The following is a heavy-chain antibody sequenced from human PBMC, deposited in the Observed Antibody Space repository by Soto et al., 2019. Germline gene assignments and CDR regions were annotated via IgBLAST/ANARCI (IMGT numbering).Heavy chain of an antibody. CDR1: GGSISSGSYY. CDR3: ARQDDFWSGDSWFAP. J-gene: IGHJ5*02. D-gene: IGHD3-3*01. CDR2: LYYNGFP. V-gene: IGHV4-39*01. Sequence: QLHLEESGPGLVKPSETLSLTCTVSGGSISSGSYYWGWIRQPPGKGPEWIGSLYYNGFPYYNPSLTSRLTISVDTSKNQFSLKPTSVTAADAAVYYCARQDDFWSGDSWFAPWGQGTLVTVSS.